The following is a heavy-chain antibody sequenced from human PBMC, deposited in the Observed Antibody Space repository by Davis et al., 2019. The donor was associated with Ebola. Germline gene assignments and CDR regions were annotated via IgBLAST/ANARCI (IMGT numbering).Heavy chain of an antibody. CDR2: IIPIFGTA. CDR3: ATSVPGREWGFDF. D-gene: IGHD1-1*01. J-gene: IGHJ4*02. V-gene: IGHV1-69*13. Sequence: SVKVSCKASEGTFSSYAISWVRQAPGQGLEWMGGIIPIFGTANYAQKFQGRVTITADGSTGTVFMELRSLRSEDTATYYCATSVPGREWGFDFWGQGTLITVSS. CDR1: EGTFSSYA.